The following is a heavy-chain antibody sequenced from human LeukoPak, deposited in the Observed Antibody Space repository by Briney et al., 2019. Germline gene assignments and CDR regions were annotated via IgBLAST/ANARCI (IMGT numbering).Heavy chain of an antibody. V-gene: IGHV4-38-2*02. CDR2: SHHGGIT. Sequence: SETLSLTCTVSGHSITNDNYWGWIRQPPGKGLQWIGSSHHGGITYCNPSLESRVTISVDTSKNQFSLKLTSVTAADTAIFYCARWRSGSFDSWGQGPLVTVSS. CDR3: ARWRSGSFDS. J-gene: IGHJ4*02. D-gene: IGHD3-10*01. CDR1: GHSITNDNY.